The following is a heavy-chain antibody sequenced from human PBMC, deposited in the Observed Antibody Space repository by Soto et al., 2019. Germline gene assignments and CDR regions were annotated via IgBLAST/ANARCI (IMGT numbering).Heavy chain of an antibody. CDR2: ICWNDDK. CDR1: GFSLSTSGGG. CDR3: AHYPLAAAGIAY. J-gene: IGHJ4*02. D-gene: IGHD6-13*01. V-gene: IGHV2-5*01. Sequence: SGPTLVNPTQTLTLTCTFSGFSLSTSGGGVGWIRQPPGKALEWLALICWNDDKRYRPSLKSRLTITKDTSKNQVVLTMTNMGPVDTAIYYCAHYPLAAAGIAYWGERTLGAVSS.